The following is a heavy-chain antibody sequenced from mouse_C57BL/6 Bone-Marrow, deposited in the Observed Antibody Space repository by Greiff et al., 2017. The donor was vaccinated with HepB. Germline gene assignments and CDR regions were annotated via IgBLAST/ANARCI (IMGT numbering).Heavy chain of an antibody. D-gene: IGHD2-4*01. J-gene: IGHJ1*03. V-gene: IGHV1-69*01. CDR1: GYTFTSYW. Sequence: QVQLKQPGAELVMPGASVKLSCKASGYTFTSYWMHWVKQRPGQGLEWIGEIDPSDSYTNYNQKFKGKSTLTVDKSSSTAYMQLSSLTSEDSAVYYCAREGDYDWYFDVWGTGTTVTVSS. CDR2: IDPSDSYT. CDR3: AREGDYDWYFDV.